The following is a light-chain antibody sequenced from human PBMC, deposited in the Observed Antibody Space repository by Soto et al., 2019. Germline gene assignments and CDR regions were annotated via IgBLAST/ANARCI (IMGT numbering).Light chain of an antibody. V-gene: IGKV1-5*03. CDR2: QVS. J-gene: IGKJ1*01. Sequence: DIQMTQSPSTLSASVGDRVTITCRASQSVNGWLAWYQQKPGKAPKVLIYQVSSLESGVPSRFSGSGSGTEFTLTISSLQPDDFATYYCQEYDSRSRTFGQGTKVEIK. CDR3: QEYDSRSRT. CDR1: QSVNGW.